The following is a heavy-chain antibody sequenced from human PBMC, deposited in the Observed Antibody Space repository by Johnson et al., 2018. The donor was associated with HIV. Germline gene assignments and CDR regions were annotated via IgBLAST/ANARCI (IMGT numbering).Heavy chain of an antibody. V-gene: IGHV3-20*04. CDR2: INWHGGST. D-gene: IGHD2-2*01. J-gene: IGHJ3*02. Sequence: VQLVESGGGVVRPGGSLRLPCAASGFTFADYGMSWVRQAPWQGLAWVSGINWHGGSTGYAYSVKCRFSIYRNNAKNSLYLQMNSLRAEDTALYYCARGYCSSTSCYAFFLPFDIWGQGTMVTVSS. CDR1: GFTFADYG. CDR3: ARGYCSSTSCYAFFLPFDI.